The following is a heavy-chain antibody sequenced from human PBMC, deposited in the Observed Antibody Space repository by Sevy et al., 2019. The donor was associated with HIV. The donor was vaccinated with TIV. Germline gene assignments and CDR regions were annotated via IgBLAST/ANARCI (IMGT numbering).Heavy chain of an antibody. CDR3: ARGGWGYCSGGSCYLTNWFDP. V-gene: IGHV4-30-2*01. CDR1: GGSISSGGYS. Sequence: SETLSLTCAVSGGSISSGGYSWSWIRQPPGKGLEWIGYIYHSGSTYYNPSLKSRVTISVDRSKNQFSLKLSSVTAADTAVYYCARGGWGYCSGGSCYLTNWFDPWGQGTLVTVSS. CDR2: IYHSGST. J-gene: IGHJ5*02. D-gene: IGHD2-15*01.